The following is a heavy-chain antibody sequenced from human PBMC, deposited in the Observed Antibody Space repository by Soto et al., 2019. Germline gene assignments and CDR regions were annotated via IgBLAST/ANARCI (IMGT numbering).Heavy chain of an antibody. CDR3: ARDDYDILTGFYGMDV. CDR2: IVVGSGST. CDR1: GFTFTNSA. J-gene: IGHJ6*02. V-gene: IGHV1-58*01. D-gene: IGHD3-9*01. Sequence: SVTVSCKASGFTFTNSAVQWVRQARGQRLEWIGWIVVGSGSTSYAQKFQGRVTMTRDTSTSTVYMELSSLRSEDTAVYYCARDDYDILTGFYGMDVWGQGTTVTVSS.